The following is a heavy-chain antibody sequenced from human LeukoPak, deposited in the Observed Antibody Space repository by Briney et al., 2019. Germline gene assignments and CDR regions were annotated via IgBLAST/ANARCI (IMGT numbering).Heavy chain of an antibody. D-gene: IGHD3-10*01. CDR2: INTNTGNP. V-gene: IGHV7-4-1*02. CDR3: ARDLLWFGELSRYYYYGKDV. Sequence: GASVKVSCKASGYTFTSYAMHWVRQAPGQGLEWMGWINTNTGNPTYAQGFTGRFVFSLDTSVSTAYLQFSSLKAEDTAVYYCARDLLWFGELSRYYYYGKDVWGQGTTVTVSS. J-gene: IGHJ6*02. CDR1: GYTFTSYA.